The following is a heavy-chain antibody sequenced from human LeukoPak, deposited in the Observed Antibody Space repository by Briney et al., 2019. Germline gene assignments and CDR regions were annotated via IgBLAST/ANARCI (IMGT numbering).Heavy chain of an antibody. CDR2: IYPRESP. J-gene: IGHJ4*02. V-gene: IGHV4-4*07. D-gene: IGHD2-8*01. CDR3: ARVSHHVFDY. Sequence: PSETLSLTCALSGRSISSYSCRCMRQPAGKGLEWIGRIYPRESPNYNPSLKSRVIMSVDKSKNQFSLKLRSVTAADKPVYYCARVSHHVFDYWGQGNLVTVSS. CDR1: GRSISSYS.